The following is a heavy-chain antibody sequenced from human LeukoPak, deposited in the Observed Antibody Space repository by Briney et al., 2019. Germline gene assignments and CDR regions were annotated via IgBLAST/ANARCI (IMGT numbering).Heavy chain of an antibody. V-gene: IGHV3-48*01. CDR2: ISSSSSTI. D-gene: IGHD3-22*01. CDR3: ARDPYYYDSSGDH. CDR1: GFTFSVYS. Sequence: GGSLRLSCAASGFTFSVYSMNWVRQAPGKGLEWASYISSSSSTIYYADSVKGRFTISRDNAKNSLYLQMNSLRAEDTAVYYCARDPYYYDSSGDHWGQGTLVTVSS. J-gene: IGHJ4*02.